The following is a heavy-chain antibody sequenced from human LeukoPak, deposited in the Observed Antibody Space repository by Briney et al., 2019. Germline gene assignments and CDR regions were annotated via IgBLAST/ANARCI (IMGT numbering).Heavy chain of an antibody. CDR1: GFTFSSYW. J-gene: IGHJ4*02. D-gene: IGHD3-10*01. Sequence: PGGSLRLSCAASGFTFSSYWMHWVRQAPGKGLEWVSRMDPDGRTIDYADSVKGRFTISSDNSKNTLYLQLNSLRGEDTAIYYCARDSTYYYESGSSGPHYFDNWGQGTLVTVSS. CDR2: MDPDGRTI. CDR3: ARDSTYYYESGSSGPHYFDN. V-gene: IGHV3-74*01.